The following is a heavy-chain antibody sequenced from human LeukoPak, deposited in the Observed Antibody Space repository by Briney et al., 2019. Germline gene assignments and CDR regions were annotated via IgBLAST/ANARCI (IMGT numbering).Heavy chain of an antibody. CDR3: ATAHCGGISCQGGDAFDI. CDR2: INQDGGVE. CDR1: GFTFRTYW. J-gene: IGHJ3*02. V-gene: IGHV3-7*01. D-gene: IGHD2-21*01. Sequence: GGSLRLSCAASGFTFRTYWMNWVRQAPGKGLEWVANINQDGGVEYYVDSVKGRFTISRDNAKNSLYLQMNSLRAEDTAVYYCATAHCGGISCQGGDAFDIWGQGTMVTVSS.